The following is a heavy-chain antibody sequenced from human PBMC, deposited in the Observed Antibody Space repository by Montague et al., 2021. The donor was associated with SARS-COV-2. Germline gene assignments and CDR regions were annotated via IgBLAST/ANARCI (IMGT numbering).Heavy chain of an antibody. V-gene: IGHV3-7*01. CDR2: INQDETAK. D-gene: IGHD6-19*01. J-gene: IGHJ4*02. CDR1: GFTSGDYQ. CDR3: ARSPRGSGNGWLDY. Sequence: YLRLSCAASGFTSGDYQMTWVRQAPGKGLQWVANINQDETAKTYVDSVKGRFTISRDNAKNSLILQMNSLKDEDTAVYYCARSPRGSGNGWLDYWGQGTLVTVSS.